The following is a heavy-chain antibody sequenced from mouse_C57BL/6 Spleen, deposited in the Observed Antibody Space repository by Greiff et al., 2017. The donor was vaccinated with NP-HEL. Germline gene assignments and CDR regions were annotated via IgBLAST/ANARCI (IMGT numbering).Heavy chain of an antibody. Sequence: QVQLQQPGTELVKPGASVKLSCKASGYTFTSYWMHWVKQRPGQGLEWIGNINPSNGGTNYNEKFKSKATLTVGKSSSTAYMQLSSLTSEDSAVYYCAREGDYYGSSPGPWFAYWGQGTLVTVSA. CDR2: INPSNGGT. CDR1: GYTFTSYW. CDR3: AREGDYYGSSPGPWFAY. D-gene: IGHD1-1*01. J-gene: IGHJ3*01. V-gene: IGHV1-53*01.